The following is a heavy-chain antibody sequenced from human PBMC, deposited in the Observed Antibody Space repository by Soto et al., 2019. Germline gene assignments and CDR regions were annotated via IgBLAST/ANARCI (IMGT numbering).Heavy chain of an antibody. V-gene: IGHV1-2*02. CDR2: INPNSGGT. CDR1: GYTFTDYY. CDR3: ARRKGDYYDSSGYHYYFDY. J-gene: IGHJ4*02. D-gene: IGHD3-22*01. Sequence: GASVKVSCKASGYTFTDYYVHCVLQSPLRWREWMGCINPNSGGTKSAQKFQGRVTMTRDTSISTAYMELSRLRSDDTAVYYCARRKGDYYDSSGYHYYFDYWGQGTLVTVSS.